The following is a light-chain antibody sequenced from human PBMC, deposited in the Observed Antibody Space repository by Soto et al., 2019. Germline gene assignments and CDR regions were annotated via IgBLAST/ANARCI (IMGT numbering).Light chain of an antibody. V-gene: IGKV3-15*01. CDR2: GAS. Sequence: EIEMTQSPATLSLAPGERVTLSCRASQDIRSSLAWYQQKPGQAPRLLIYGASTRATGIPARFSGSGSGTEFTLTDSSLQSEDFAVYYCQQYNNWPETFGEGTKVDIK. J-gene: IGKJ1*01. CDR3: QQYNNWPET. CDR1: QDIRSS.